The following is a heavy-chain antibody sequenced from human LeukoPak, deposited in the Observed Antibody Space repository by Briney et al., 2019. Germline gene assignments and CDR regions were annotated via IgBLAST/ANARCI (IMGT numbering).Heavy chain of an antibody. V-gene: IGHV4-59*01. D-gene: IGHD6-13*01. CDR1: GGSISSYY. CDR3: ARIAAAVGESAFDI. CDR2: IYYSGST. Sequence: SETLSLTCTVSGGSISSYYWSWIRQPPGKGLEWIGYIYYSGSTNYNPSLKSRVTISVDTSKNQFSLKLSSVTAADTAVYYCARIAAAVGESAFDIWGQGTMVTVSS. J-gene: IGHJ3*02.